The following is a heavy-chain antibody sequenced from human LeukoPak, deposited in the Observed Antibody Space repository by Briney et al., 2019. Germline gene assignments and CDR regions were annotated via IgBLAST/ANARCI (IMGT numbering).Heavy chain of an antibody. Sequence: GGSLRLSCAASGFTFSSYSMNWVRQAPGKGLEWASYISSSSSTIYYADSVKGRFTISRDNAKNSLYLQMNSLRAEDTAVYYCARTIGAAAGCMDVWGQGTTVTVSS. J-gene: IGHJ6*02. CDR3: ARTIGAAAGCMDV. D-gene: IGHD6-13*01. CDR2: ISSSSSTI. V-gene: IGHV3-48*04. CDR1: GFTFSSYS.